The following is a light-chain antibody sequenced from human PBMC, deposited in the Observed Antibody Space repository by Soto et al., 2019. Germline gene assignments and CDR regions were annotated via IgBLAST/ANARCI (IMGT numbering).Light chain of an antibody. CDR1: ENVRTF. J-gene: IGKJ5*01. Sequence: EVVLTQSPATLSLSPGERATLSCRASENVRTFVDWYQQKPGQAPRLLIYGASNRATGIPARFSGSGSGTDFTLTISNLEPEDFAVYYCQQYGSSPPGTFGQGTRLEIK. V-gene: IGKV3-11*01. CDR3: QQYGSSPPGT. CDR2: GAS.